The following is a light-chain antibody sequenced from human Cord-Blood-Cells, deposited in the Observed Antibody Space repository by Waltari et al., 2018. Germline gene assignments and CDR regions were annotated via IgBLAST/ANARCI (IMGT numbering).Light chain of an antibody. CDR3: SSYTSSSTYV. J-gene: IGLJ1*01. CDR1: SSDIGGYTY. CDR2: DFS. Sequence: QSALTQPASVSGSPGQSITISCTGSSSDIGGYTYVSWYQQHPGKAPNLMIYDFSNRPSGVSNRFSGSKSGNTASLTISGLQAEDEADYYCSSYTSSSTYVFGTGTKVTVL. V-gene: IGLV2-14*01.